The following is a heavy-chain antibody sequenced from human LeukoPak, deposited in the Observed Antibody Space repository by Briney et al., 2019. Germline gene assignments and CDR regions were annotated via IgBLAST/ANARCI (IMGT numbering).Heavy chain of an antibody. V-gene: IGHV3-23*01. CDR2: ISGSGGNT. CDR1: GFTFGNYA. J-gene: IGHJ4*02. CDR3: AKGVDTSMVNFAS. D-gene: IGHD5-18*01. Sequence: GGSLRLSCAASGFTFGNYAMTRVRQAPGKGLEWVAAISGSGGNTYYTGSVKGRFTISRDNSKSTLSLQMNTLRVEDTALYYCAKGVDTSMVNFASWGQGTLVTVSS.